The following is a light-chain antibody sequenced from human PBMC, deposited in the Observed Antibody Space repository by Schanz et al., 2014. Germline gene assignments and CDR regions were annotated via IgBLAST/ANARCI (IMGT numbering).Light chain of an antibody. CDR2: GAF. CDR3: QQRFNWPPWT. CDR1: QSISGYD. V-gene: IGKV3D-20*02. Sequence: EIVLTQSPDTLSLSPGERATLSCKASQSISGYDLAWYQQKPGQAPRLLIYGAFDRATGIPDRFSGSGSGADFTLTISRLEPEDFAVYYCQQRFNWPPWTFGQGTKVEIK. J-gene: IGKJ2*02.